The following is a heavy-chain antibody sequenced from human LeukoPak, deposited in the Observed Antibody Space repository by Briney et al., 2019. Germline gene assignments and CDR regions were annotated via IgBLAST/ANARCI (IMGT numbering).Heavy chain of an antibody. CDR1: GFTFSSYS. J-gene: IGHJ6*02. Sequence: GGSLRLSCAASGFTFSSYSMNWVRQAPGKGLEWVSSISSSSSSYIYYADSVKGRFTISRDNAKNSLYLQMNSLRAEDTAVYYCARGSMVRGVTYNGMDVWGQGTTVTVSS. CDR3: ARGSMVRGVTYNGMDV. D-gene: IGHD3-10*01. CDR2: ISSSSSSYI. V-gene: IGHV3-21*01.